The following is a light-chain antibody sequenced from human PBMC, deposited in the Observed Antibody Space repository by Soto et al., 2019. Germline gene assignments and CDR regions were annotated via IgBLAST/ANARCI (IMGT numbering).Light chain of an antibody. CDR1: QSLLHSNGYNY. J-gene: IGKJ1*01. CDR2: LGS. Sequence: DIVMTQSPLSLPVTPGEPASISCRSSQSLLHSNGYNYLDWYLQKPGQSPQLLIYLGSNRASGAPDRFSGSGSGTDFTLKISRVEAEDVGVYYCMQALQTPLTCGQGTKVEIK. V-gene: IGKV2-28*01. CDR3: MQALQTPLT.